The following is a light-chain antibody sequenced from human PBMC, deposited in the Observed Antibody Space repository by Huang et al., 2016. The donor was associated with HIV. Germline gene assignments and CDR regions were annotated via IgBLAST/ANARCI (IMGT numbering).Light chain of an antibody. Sequence: EIVMTQSPGTLSVSPGERATLSCRASQSVSNEVAWFQQKPGQAPRLLIYGANIRPSGTPAGFSGSGSGTEFTLTISSLQSEDFAIYYCQQYNDWSWTFGQGTKVEIK. CDR3: QQYNDWSWT. CDR2: GAN. J-gene: IGKJ1*01. CDR1: QSVSNE. V-gene: IGKV3-15*01.